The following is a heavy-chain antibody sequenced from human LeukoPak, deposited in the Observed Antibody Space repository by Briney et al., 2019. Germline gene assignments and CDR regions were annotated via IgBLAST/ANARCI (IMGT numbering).Heavy chain of an antibody. J-gene: IGHJ4*02. D-gene: IGHD3-22*01. V-gene: IGHV4-4*07. CDR3: GRDRYYYDSSSYRFDY. CDR2: IYTSGST. Sequence: KPSETLSLTCSVSGGSISSYYWSWIRHPAGEGLEWIGRIYTSGSTNYNPSLKSRFTMSVDTSKNQFSLKQSSVTAADTAVYYCGRDRYYYDSSSYRFDYWGRGTLVTVSS. CDR1: GGSISSYY.